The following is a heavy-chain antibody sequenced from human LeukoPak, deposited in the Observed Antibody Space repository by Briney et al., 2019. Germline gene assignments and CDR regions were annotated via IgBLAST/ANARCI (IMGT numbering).Heavy chain of an antibody. V-gene: IGHV3-11*01. Sequence: GGSLRLSCAASGFTFSDYYMSWIRQAPGKGLEWVSYISGSRNIMYYADSVKGRFTISRDNAKNSLFLQMTSLRAEDTAVYYCAKDERTGATVTALDCWGQGTLVTVSS. CDR3: AKDERTGATVTALDC. J-gene: IGHJ4*02. CDR2: ISGSRNIM. D-gene: IGHD4-17*01. CDR1: GFTFSDYY.